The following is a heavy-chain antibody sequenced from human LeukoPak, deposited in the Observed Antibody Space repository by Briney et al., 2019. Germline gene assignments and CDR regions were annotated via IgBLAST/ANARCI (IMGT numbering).Heavy chain of an antibody. D-gene: IGHD5-24*01. Sequence: GGSLRLSCAASGFTFNSYAMNWVRQAPGKGLEWVSSISSSSSYIYYADSVKGRFTISRDNAKNSLYLQMNSLRAEDTAVYYCARDRGRGDGYNYAFDYWGQGTLVTVSS. CDR2: ISSSSSYI. V-gene: IGHV3-21*01. CDR3: ARDRGRGDGYNYAFDY. J-gene: IGHJ4*02. CDR1: GFTFNSYA.